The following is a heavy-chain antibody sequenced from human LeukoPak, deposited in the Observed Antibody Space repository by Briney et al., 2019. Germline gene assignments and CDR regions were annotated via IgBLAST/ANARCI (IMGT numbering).Heavy chain of an antibody. J-gene: IGHJ5*02. V-gene: IGHV3-48*01. Sequence: GGPLRLSCDASGYTFSSYSMNWVRQAPGKGLEWVSYISSSSSTIYYADPVKGRFTISRDNAKNSLYLQMNSLRAEDTAVYYCASLVVVPAAMPGKNWFDPWGQGTLVTVSS. CDR3: ASLVVVPAAMPGKNWFDP. CDR2: ISSSSSTI. CDR1: GYTFSSYS. D-gene: IGHD2-2*01.